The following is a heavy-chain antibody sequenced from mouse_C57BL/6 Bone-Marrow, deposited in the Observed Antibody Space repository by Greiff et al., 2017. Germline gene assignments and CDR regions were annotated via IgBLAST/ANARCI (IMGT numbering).Heavy chain of an antibody. CDR3: ARVYAMGY. CDR2: ISDGGSYT. J-gene: IGHJ4*01. CDR1: GFTFSSYA. Sequence: EVQVVESGGGLVKPGGSLKLSCAASGFTFSSYAMSWVRQTPEKRLEWVATISDGGSYTYYPDNVKGRFTISRDNAKNNLYLQMSHLKSEDTAMYYCARVYAMGYWGQGTSVTVSS. V-gene: IGHV5-4*01.